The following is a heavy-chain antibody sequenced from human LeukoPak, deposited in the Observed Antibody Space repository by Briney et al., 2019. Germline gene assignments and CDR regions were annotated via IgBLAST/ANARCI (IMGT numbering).Heavy chain of an antibody. CDR1: GFTFSSYS. CDR2: ISSSSSYI. Sequence: GGSLRLSCAASGFTFSSYSMNWVRPAPGKGLEWVSSISSSSSYIYYADSVKGRFTISRDNAKNSLYLQMNSLRAEDTAVYYCARDRTGALAGFDYWGQGTLVTVSS. V-gene: IGHV3-21*01. D-gene: IGHD6-19*01. CDR3: ARDRTGALAGFDY. J-gene: IGHJ4*02.